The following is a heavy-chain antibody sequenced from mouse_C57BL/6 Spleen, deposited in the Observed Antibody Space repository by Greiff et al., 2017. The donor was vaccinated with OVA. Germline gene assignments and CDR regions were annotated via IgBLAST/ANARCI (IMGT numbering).Heavy chain of an antibody. CDR1: GYTFTSYW. V-gene: IGHV1-72*01. D-gene: IGHD1-1*01. Sequence: VQLQQPGAELVKPGASVKLSCKASGYTFTSYWMHWVQQRPGRGLEWIGRIDPNSGGTKYNEKFKSKATLTVDKPSSTAYMQLSSLTSEDSAVYKCANYDGSSPYYAMDYWGQGTSVTVSS. J-gene: IGHJ4*01. CDR3: ANYDGSSPYYAMDY. CDR2: IDPNSGGT.